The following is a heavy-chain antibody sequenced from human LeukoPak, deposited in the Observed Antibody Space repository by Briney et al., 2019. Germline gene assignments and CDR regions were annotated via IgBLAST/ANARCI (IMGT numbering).Heavy chain of an antibody. J-gene: IGHJ4*02. Sequence: PGGSLRLSCAASGFTFNNYWMSWVRQAPGKGLEWVVNIKQDGSEKYYVDSVRGRFTISRDNAKNSLYLQMDSLRVEDTAVYYCARGGYFRAVASDYWGQGTLVTVSS. V-gene: IGHV3-7*04. CDR1: GFTFNNYW. CDR2: IKQDGSEK. CDR3: ARGGYFRAVASDY. D-gene: IGHD6-19*01.